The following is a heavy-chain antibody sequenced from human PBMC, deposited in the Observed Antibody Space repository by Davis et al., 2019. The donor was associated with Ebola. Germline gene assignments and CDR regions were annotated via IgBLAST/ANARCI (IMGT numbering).Heavy chain of an antibody. Sequence: GESLKISCAASGFTFSSSWMTWVRQAPGKGLEWVANIKQDGSEKYCVDSVKGRFTISRDNAKNSLYLQMNSLRAEDTAVYYCAREMATIIDNWGQGTLVTVSS. CDR2: IKQDGSEK. V-gene: IGHV3-7*01. CDR1: GFTFSSSW. D-gene: IGHD5-24*01. CDR3: AREMATIIDN. J-gene: IGHJ4*02.